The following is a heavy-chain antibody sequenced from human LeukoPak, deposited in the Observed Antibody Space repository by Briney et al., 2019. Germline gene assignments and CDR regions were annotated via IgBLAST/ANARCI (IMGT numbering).Heavy chain of an antibody. D-gene: IGHD5-18*01. CDR3: ARRRDERGYKDIFDI. J-gene: IGHJ3*02. Sequence: GESLKISCKGSGYSFTSYWIGWVRQMPGKGLEWMGIIYPGDSDTTYSPSFQGQVTFSADKSISTAYLQWSSLKASDTAMYYCARRRDERGYKDIFDIWGQGTMVTVSS. V-gene: IGHV5-51*01. CDR2: IYPGDSDT. CDR1: GYSFTSYW.